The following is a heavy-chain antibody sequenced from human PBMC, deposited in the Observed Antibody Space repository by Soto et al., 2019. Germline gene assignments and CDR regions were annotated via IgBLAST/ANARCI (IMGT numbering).Heavy chain of an antibody. Sequence: PSETLTLTCAVYGGSFSGYYWSWIRQPPGKGLEWIGEINHSGSTNYNPSLKSRVTISVDTSKNQFSLKLSSVTAADTAVYYCVRGAHWFDPWGQGTLVTVSS. CDR1: GGSFSGYY. CDR2: INHSGST. J-gene: IGHJ5*02. V-gene: IGHV4-34*01. CDR3: VRGAHWFDP.